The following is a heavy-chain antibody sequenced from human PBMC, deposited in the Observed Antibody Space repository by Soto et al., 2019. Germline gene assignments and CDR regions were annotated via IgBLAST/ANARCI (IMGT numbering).Heavy chain of an antibody. CDR1: GGSISSSSYY. J-gene: IGHJ5*02. D-gene: IGHD6-19*01. Sequence: ETLSLTCTVSGGSISSSSYYWGWVRQAPGKGLEWVSAISGSGGSTYYADSVKGRFTISRDNSKNTLYLQMSSLRAEDTAVYYCVSFGGWPDNWFDPWGQGTLVTVSS. CDR3: VSFGGWPDNWFDP. V-gene: IGHV3-23*01. CDR2: ISGSGGST.